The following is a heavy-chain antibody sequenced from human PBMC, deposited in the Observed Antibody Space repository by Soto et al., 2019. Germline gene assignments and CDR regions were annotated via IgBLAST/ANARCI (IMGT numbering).Heavy chain of an antibody. CDR3: ARGGRDGYNYGGDYFDY. J-gene: IGHJ4*02. Sequence: QVQLVQSGAEVKKPGASVKVSCKASGYTFTSYYMHWVRQAPGQGLEWMGIINPSGGSTSYAQKFQGRVTMTRDTSTSTVYMELSSLRSEDTAVYYCARGGRDGYNYGGDYFDYWGQGTLVTVSS. CDR2: INPSGGST. D-gene: IGHD5-12*01. CDR1: GYTFTSYY. V-gene: IGHV1-46*01.